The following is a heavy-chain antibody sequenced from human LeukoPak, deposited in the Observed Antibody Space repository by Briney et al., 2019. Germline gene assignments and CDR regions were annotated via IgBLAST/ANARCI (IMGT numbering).Heavy chain of an antibody. J-gene: IGHJ4*02. CDR2: INPLSGGT. D-gene: IGHD1-26*01. V-gene: IGHV1-2*02. CDR3: ARDVSKTVGNYYFDY. CDR1: GYTFTAYY. Sequence: ASVKVSCKASGYTFTAYYTHWVRQAPGQGLEWMGWINPLSGGTKSAQNFQGRVTMTWDTSISTAYMELSRLTSDDTAVYYCARDVSKTVGNYYFDYWGQGTLVTVSS.